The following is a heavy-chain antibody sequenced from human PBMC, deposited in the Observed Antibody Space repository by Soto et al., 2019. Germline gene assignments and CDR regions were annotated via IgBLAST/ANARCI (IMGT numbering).Heavy chain of an antibody. D-gene: IGHD6-13*01. CDR3: ARGTGYSSSWYTTVYTMDV. CDR2: INHRGST. CDR1: GGSLSGYY. Sequence: ASETLSLTCAVYGGSLSGYYWTWIRQPPGKGLEWIGEINHRGSTNSNPSLKSRVTISVDTSKNQFSLRLNSVTAADTAVYYCARGTGYSSSWYTTVYTMDVWGQGTTVTVSS. J-gene: IGHJ6*02. V-gene: IGHV4-34*01.